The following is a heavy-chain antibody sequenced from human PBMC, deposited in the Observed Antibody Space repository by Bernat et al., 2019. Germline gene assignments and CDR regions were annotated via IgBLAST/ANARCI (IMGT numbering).Heavy chain of an antibody. J-gene: IGHJ4*02. Sequence: EVQLLESGGGLVQPGGSLRLSCAASGFTFSSYAMSWVRQAPGKGLEWVSAISGSGGRTYYADSVKGRLTISRDNSKNTLYLQMNSLRAEDTAVYYCAKDPYYDFWSGFWGQGTLVTVSS. CDR1: GFTFSSYA. CDR2: ISGSGGRT. V-gene: IGHV3-23*01. D-gene: IGHD3-3*01. CDR3: AKDPYYDFWSGF.